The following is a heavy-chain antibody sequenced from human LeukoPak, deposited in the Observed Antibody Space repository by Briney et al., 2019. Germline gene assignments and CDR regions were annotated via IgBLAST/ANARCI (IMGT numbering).Heavy chain of an antibody. V-gene: IGHV4-61*02. J-gene: IGHJ4*02. D-gene: IGHD3-22*01. CDR3: TRLTPMIVVID. Sequence: PSETLSLTCTVSGGSISSSSYYWSWIRQPAGKGLEWIGRIYTSGSTNYNPSLKSRVTISVDTSKNQFSLKLSSVTAADTAVYYCTRLTPMIVVIDWGQGTLVTVSS. CDR2: IYTSGST. CDR1: GGSISSSSYY.